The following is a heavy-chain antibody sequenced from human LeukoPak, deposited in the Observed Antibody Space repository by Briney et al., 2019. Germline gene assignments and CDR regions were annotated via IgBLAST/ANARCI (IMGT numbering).Heavy chain of an antibody. Sequence: SVKVSCKASGFTFTSSAMQWVRQARGQRLEWIGWIVVGSGNTNYAQKFQERVTITRDMSTSTAYMELSSLRSEDTAVYYCAADAYCSGGSCYSGFFDYYYMDVWGKGTTVTVSS. CDR3: AADAYCSGGSCYSGFFDYYYMDV. V-gene: IGHV1-58*02. CDR2: IVVGSGNT. CDR1: GFTFTSSA. J-gene: IGHJ6*03. D-gene: IGHD2-15*01.